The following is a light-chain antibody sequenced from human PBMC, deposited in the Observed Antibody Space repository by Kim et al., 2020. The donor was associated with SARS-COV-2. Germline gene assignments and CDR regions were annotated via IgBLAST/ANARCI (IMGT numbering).Light chain of an antibody. J-gene: IGKJ1*01. Sequence: CPGERATLSCRASQSVSSSYLAWYQQKPGQAPRRLIYGASSRATGIPDRFSGSGSGTDFTLTISRLEPEDFAVYYCQQYGSSPWTFGQGTKVDIK. CDR3: QQYGSSPWT. CDR1: QSVSSSY. V-gene: IGKV3-20*01. CDR2: GAS.